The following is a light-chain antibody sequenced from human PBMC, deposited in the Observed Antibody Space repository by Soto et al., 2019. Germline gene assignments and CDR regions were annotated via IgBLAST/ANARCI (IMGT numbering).Light chain of an antibody. CDR1: RSNIGSNY. V-gene: IGLV1-47*02. CDR2: SNN. J-gene: IGLJ3*02. CDR3: AAWDDNLSGWV. Sequence: QSVLTQPPSASATPGQRVSISCSGSRSNIGSNYVYWYQQLPGAAPRLLMYSNNQRPSGVPGRFSVSKSGTSASLAISGLRYEDEADYYCAAWDDNLSGWVFGGGTKLTVL.